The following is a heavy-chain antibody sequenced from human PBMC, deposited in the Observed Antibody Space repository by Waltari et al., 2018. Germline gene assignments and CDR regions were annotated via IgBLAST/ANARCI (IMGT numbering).Heavy chain of an antibody. J-gene: IGHJ3*02. CDR3: ARERIAPADSNAFDI. Sequence: QVQLVQSGAEVRKPGASVKVSCKASGYPFTSYAMHCFRQAPGQRLEWMGWINDGNGNTKYSQKFQGRVTITRDISARMAYMELSSLTSEDTAVYYCARERIAPADSNAFDIWGQGTMVTVS. V-gene: IGHV1-3*01. CDR1: GYPFTSYA. CDR2: INDGNGNT. D-gene: IGHD6-13*01.